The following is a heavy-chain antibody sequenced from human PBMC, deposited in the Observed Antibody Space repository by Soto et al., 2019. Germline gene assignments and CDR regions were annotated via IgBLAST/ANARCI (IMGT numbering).Heavy chain of an antibody. V-gene: IGHV4-59*01. J-gene: IGHJ4*02. Sequence: QVQLQESGPGLVKPSETLSLTCSVSGDSIRSYYWSWIRQPPGKGLEWIGYISHSGGTKYNPSVKSRVTISMDTSRNQLSLKMTSVTADDPAVYYCTRGGSGYSSTWAAHWGQGTLVTVSS. CDR3: TRGGSGYSSTWAAH. D-gene: IGHD2-2*01. CDR2: ISHSGGT. CDR1: GDSIRSYY.